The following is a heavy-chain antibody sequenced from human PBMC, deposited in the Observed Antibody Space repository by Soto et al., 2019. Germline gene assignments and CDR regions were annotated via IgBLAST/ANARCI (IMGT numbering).Heavy chain of an antibody. Sequence: QLQLQESGPGLVKPSETLSLTCTVSGGSISSSSYYWGWIRQPPGKGLEWIGSIYSSGSTYYNPSLESRGTISVDTSKKQLSLKXXXXTAADTAVYYCARQAWAAEIYYYYYMDVWGKGTTVTVSS. D-gene: IGHD1-26*01. J-gene: IGHJ6*03. CDR3: ARQAWAAEIYYYYYMDV. CDR2: IYSSGST. CDR1: GGSISSSSYY. V-gene: IGHV4-39*01.